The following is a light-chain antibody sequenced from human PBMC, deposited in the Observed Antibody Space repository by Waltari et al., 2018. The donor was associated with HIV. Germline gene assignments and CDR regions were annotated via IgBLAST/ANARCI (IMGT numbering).Light chain of an antibody. V-gene: IGLV2-23*02. CDR3: CSYAGITTWV. CDR2: DVT. CDR1: SNDLGRYDL. J-gene: IGLJ3*02. Sequence: QSALTQPASVSGSPGQSLTIYCTGTSNDLGRYDLVSWYQHQPGRAPKLIIYDVTKWPSGVSHRFSGSKSGATAFLTISGLQAEDEADYYCCSYAGITTWVFGGGTKVTVL.